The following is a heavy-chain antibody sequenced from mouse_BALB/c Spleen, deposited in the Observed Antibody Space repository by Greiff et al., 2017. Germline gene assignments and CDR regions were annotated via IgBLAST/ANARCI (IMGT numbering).Heavy chain of an antibody. J-gene: IGHJ3*01. CDR1: GFSLTSYG. Sequence: QVQLQQSGPGLVQPSQSLSITCTVSGFSLTSYGVHWVRQSPGKGLDWLGVIWSGGSTDYNAAFISRLSISKDNSKSQVFFKMNSLQANDTAIYYCARNYDGSGRAWFAYWGQGTLVTVSA. D-gene: IGHD1-1*01. CDR3: ARNYDGSGRAWFAY. CDR2: IWSGGST. V-gene: IGHV2-2*02.